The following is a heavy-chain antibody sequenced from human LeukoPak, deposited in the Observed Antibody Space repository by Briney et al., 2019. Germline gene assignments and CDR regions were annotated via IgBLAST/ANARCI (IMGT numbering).Heavy chain of an antibody. Sequence: ASVKVSCKATGHTFTSYYMHWVRQAPGQGLEWMGIINPSGGSTSYAQKFQGRVTMTTDTSTSTAYMELRSLRSDDTAVYYCARGEGYVNPTAFDYWGQGTLVTVSS. CDR1: GHTFTSYY. CDR2: INPSGGST. V-gene: IGHV1-46*01. J-gene: IGHJ4*02. CDR3: ARGEGYVNPTAFDY. D-gene: IGHD5-12*01.